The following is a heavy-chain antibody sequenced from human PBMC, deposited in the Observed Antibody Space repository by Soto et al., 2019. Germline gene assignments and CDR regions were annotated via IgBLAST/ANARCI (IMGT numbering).Heavy chain of an antibody. CDR2: ISENGGSRGGT. V-gene: IGHV3-23*01. J-gene: IGHJ3*02. CDR1: GFTFSNSA. D-gene: IGHD2-21*01. CDR3: ASAKAVVVAALGI. Sequence: EGHLLESGGGLVQPGGSLRLSCTASGFTFSNSAMIWVRQAPGQGLEWVTSISENGGSRGGTYYADSVKGRFTISRNNSKSTLYLQVDSLTGAETAVYYCASAKAVVVAALGIWGQGTMVTVSS.